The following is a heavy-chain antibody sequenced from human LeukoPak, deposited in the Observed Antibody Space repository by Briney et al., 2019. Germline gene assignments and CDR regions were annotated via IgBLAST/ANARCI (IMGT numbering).Heavy chain of an antibody. V-gene: IGHV3-53*04. D-gene: IGHD6-19*01. CDR2: IYSGGST. CDR3: ARDRDSSGWYTYGMDV. J-gene: IGHJ6*02. CDR1: GFTVSSNY. Sequence: GGSLRLSCAASGFTVSSNYMSWVRQSPGKGLEWVSVIYSGGSTYYADSVKGRFTISRHNSKNTLYLQMNSLRAEDTAVYYCARDRDSSGWYTYGMDVWGQGTTVTVSS.